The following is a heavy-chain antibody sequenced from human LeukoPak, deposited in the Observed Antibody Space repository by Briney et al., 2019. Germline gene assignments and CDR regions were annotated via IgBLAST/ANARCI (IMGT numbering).Heavy chain of an antibody. CDR1: GYSISSGYY. Sequence: SETLSLTCTVSGYSISSGYYWGWIGQPPGKGLGWIGSIYHSGITYYKPSLKSRVTISVDTSKNQCSLKLSAVTAAATAVYNCARGLTHDPVLQRNWFDPWGQGTLVTVSS. V-gene: IGHV4-38-2*02. D-gene: IGHD2-15*01. CDR2: IYHSGIT. CDR3: ARGLTHDPVLQRNWFDP. J-gene: IGHJ5*02.